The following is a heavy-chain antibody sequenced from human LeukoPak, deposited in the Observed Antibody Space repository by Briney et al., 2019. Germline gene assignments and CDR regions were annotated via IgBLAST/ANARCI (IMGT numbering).Heavy chain of an antibody. CDR3: ATSHYGSGSYYSI. D-gene: IGHD3-10*01. Sequence: GESLRISCKGSGYSFTSYWISWVRQMPGKGQEWMGRIDPSDSYTNYSPSFQGHVTISADKSISTAYLQWSSLKASDTAMYYCATSHYGSGSYYSIWGQGTLVTVSS. J-gene: IGHJ4*02. V-gene: IGHV5-10-1*01. CDR2: IDPSDSYT. CDR1: GYSFTSYW.